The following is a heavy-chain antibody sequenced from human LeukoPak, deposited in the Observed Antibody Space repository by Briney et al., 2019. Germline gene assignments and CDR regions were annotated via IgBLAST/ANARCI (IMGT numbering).Heavy chain of an antibody. J-gene: IGHJ6*03. Sequence: GGSLRLSCAASGFTFSTFAMIWVRQPPGKGLKWVSSIFPSGGEIHYADSVRGRFTISRDNSKNTLYLQMNSLRAEDTAVYYCARVRKWYYYYMDVWGKGTTVTISS. V-gene: IGHV3-23*01. CDR3: ARVRKWYYYYMDV. CDR1: GFTFSTFA. D-gene: IGHD1-26*01. CDR2: IFPSGGEI.